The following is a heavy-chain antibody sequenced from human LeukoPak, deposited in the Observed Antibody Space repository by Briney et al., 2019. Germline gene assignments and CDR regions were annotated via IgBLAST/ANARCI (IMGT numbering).Heavy chain of an antibody. D-gene: IGHD6-13*01. V-gene: IGHV3-7*01. Sequence: GGSLRLSCAASGFTFSSNWMSWVRQAPGKGLEWVANVKEDGSEKYYVDSVKGRFTISRDTAKNTLYLQMNSLRAEDTAVYYCARENIAAAGPNPNFDYWGQGTLVTVSS. J-gene: IGHJ4*02. CDR2: VKEDGSEK. CDR3: ARENIAAAGPNPNFDY. CDR1: GFTFSSNW.